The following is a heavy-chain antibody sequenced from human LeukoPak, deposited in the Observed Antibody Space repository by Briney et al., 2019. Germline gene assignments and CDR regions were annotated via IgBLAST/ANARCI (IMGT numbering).Heavy chain of an antibody. Sequence: SETLSLTCTVSGGSISSYYWSWIRQPPGKGLEWIGYLYYSGCTNYNPSLKSRVTISVDTSKNQFSLKLSSVTAADTAVYYCARAGRLTAVWFDPWGQGTLVTVSS. CDR1: GGSISSYY. D-gene: IGHD2-21*02. CDR2: LYYSGCT. V-gene: IGHV4-59*01. J-gene: IGHJ5*02. CDR3: ARAGRLTAVWFDP.